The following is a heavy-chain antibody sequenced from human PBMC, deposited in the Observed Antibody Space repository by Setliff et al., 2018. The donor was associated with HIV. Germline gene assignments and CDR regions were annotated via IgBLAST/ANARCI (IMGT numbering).Heavy chain of an antibody. CDR2: IIPIFETT. CDR3: ARGQGVHFWVNDAFDI. CDR1: GGTFGSYA. V-gene: IGHV1-69*06. J-gene: IGHJ3*02. Sequence: SCKASGGTFGSYAISWVRQAPGQGLEWLGGIIPIFETTNYAQKFQGRVTITADKSTSTIYMELSSLRSDDTAVYYCARGQGVHFWVNDAFDIWGQGTMVTVSS. D-gene: IGHD3-10*01.